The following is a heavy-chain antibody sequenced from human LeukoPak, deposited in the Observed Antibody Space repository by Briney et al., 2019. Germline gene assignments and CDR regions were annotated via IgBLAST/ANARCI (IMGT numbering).Heavy chain of an antibody. CDR3: AKYAPPTTVVTRFFDS. CDR2: IGSDGGGI. D-gene: IGHD2-21*02. V-gene: IGHV3-23*01. Sequence: PGGSLRLSCAASGFNFNTYAMTWVRQAPGKGLEWVSVIGSDGGGIQYADSVKGRFSISRDNSKNTLYLQMNSLRTEDTAIYYCAKYAPPTTVVTRFFDSRGQGSLVSVSS. J-gene: IGHJ4*02. CDR1: GFNFNTYA.